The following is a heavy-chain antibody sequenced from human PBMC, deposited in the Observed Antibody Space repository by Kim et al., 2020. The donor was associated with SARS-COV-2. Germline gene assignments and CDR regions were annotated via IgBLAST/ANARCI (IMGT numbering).Heavy chain of an antibody. CDR2: ITGSGGTT. CDR1: GFTFSTYG. D-gene: IGHD2-21*02. J-gene: IGHJ4*02. Sequence: GGSLRLSCAASGFTFSTYGMSWVRQAAGKGLVWVSGITGSGGTTSYADSVKGRFTISRDNSKNTLYLQMNSLRAEDTAVYYCANPRVGVTDVWGQETLV. V-gene: IGHV3-23*01. CDR3: ANPRVGVTDV.